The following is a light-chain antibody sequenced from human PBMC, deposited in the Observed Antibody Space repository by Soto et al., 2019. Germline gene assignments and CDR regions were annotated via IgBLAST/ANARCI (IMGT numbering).Light chain of an antibody. CDR2: DVN. CDR1: SSDIGGYNY. J-gene: IGLJ1*01. Sequence: QSALTQPASVSGSPGQSITVSCTGTSSDIGGYNYVSWYQQHPGEAPKLIIYDVNNRPSGVSNRFSGSKSDNTASLTISGLQAEDEADYYCSSYTTSSTREVFGAGTKVTVL. CDR3: SSYTTSSTREV. V-gene: IGLV2-14*01.